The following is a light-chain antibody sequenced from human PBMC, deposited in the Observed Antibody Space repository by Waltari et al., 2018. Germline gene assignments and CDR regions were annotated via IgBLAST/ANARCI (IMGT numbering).Light chain of an antibody. J-gene: IGLJ2*01. V-gene: IGLV1-40*01. CDR1: SSNIGAGYG. CDR2: ETD. Sequence: QSVLTQPPSVSGAPGQRVSISCNGSSSNIGAGYGVHWYQHLPGAAPSLFILETDNRPAGVPDRFSGSKSGTSASLAITGLQPEDEADYYCQSFDSNLTVVVFGGGTKLTVL. CDR3: QSFDSNLTVVV.